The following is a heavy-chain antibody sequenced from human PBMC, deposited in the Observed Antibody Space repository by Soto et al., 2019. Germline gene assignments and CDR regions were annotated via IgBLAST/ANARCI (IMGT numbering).Heavy chain of an antibody. V-gene: IGHV3-23*01. CDR1: GFTFSSYA. CDR3: AKVGYPENSRVLIFDY. Sequence: GGSLRLSCAASGFTFSSYAMSWVRQAPGKGLEWVSAISGSGGSTYYADSVKGRFTISRDNSKNTLYLQMNSLRAEDTAVYYCAKVGYPENSRVLIFDYWGQGTLVTVSS. CDR2: ISGSGGST. J-gene: IGHJ4*02. D-gene: IGHD5-18*01.